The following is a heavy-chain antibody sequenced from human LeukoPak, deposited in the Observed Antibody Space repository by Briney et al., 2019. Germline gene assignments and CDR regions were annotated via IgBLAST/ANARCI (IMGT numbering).Heavy chain of an antibody. J-gene: IGHJ4*02. Sequence: SETLSLTCTVSGGSIISNRHYWSWIRQPAGKGLEWIGHIYSSGNTKYNPSLKSRLTMSIDSSKNQFSLILTSVTAADTAVYYCARDSPGYYWGQGTLVTVSS. CDR2: IYSSGNT. CDR1: GGSIISNRHY. CDR3: ARDSPGYY. D-gene: IGHD3-22*01. V-gene: IGHV4-61*09.